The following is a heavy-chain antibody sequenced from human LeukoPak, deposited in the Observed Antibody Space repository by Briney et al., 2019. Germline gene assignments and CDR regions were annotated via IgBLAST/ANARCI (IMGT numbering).Heavy chain of an antibody. CDR3: ASSSSSWSNYYYYYMDV. Sequence: KAGGSLRLSCAASGFTFSDYYMSWIRQAPGKGLEWVSYISSSGSPIYYADSVKGRFTISRDNAKNSLYLQMNSLRAEDTAVYYCASSSSSWSNYYYYYMDVWGKGTTVTVSS. CDR2: ISSSGSPI. V-gene: IGHV3-11*04. J-gene: IGHJ6*03. D-gene: IGHD6-13*01. CDR1: GFTFSDYY.